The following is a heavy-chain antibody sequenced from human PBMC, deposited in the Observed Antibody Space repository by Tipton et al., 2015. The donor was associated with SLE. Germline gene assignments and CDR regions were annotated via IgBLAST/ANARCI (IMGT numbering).Heavy chain of an antibody. CDR2: IYYSGST. J-gene: IGHJ6*03. V-gene: IGHV4-59*12. D-gene: IGHD3-3*01. CDR1: GGSISSYY. CDR3: ARDQYDFWSGTPGPLGQYYYMDV. Sequence: TLSLTCTVSGGSISSYYWSWIRQPPGKGLEWIGYIYYSGSTNYNPSLKSRVTISVDTSKNHFSLKLSSVTAADTAVYYCARDQYDFWSGTPGPLGQYYYMDVWGKGTTVTVSS.